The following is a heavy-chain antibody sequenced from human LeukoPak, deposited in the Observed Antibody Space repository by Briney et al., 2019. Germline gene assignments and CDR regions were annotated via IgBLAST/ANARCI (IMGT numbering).Heavy chain of an antibody. J-gene: IGHJ4*02. CDR2: IYYSGST. CDR3: ARDSPGTQFGY. D-gene: IGHD1-14*01. V-gene: IGHV4-59*01. CDR1: GGSISSYY. Sequence: SETLSLTCTVSGGSISSYYWSWIRQPPGKGLEWIGYIYYSGSTNYNPSLKSRVTISVDTSKNQFSLKLSSVTAADTAVYYCARDSPGTQFGYWGQGTLVAVSS.